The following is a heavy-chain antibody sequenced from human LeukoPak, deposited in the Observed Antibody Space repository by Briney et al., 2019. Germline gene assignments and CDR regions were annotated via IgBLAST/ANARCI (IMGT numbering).Heavy chain of an antibody. CDR3: AKDSGRSISSKDY. J-gene: IGHJ4*02. Sequence: GGSLRLSCAASGFTFDDYAMHWVRQAPGKGLEWVPGISWNSGSIGYADSVKGRFTISRDNAKNPLYLQMNSLRAEDTALYYCAKDSGRSISSKDYWGQGTLVTVSS. D-gene: IGHD3-9*01. V-gene: IGHV3-9*01. CDR1: GFTFDDYA. CDR2: ISWNSGSI.